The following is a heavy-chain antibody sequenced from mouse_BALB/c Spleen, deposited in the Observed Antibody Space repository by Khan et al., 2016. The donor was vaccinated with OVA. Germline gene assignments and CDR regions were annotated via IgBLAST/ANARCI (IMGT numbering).Heavy chain of an antibody. CDR1: GYTFTDYN. V-gene: IGHV1-18*01. J-gene: IGHJ3*01. D-gene: IGHD1-1*01. CDR2: INPNNGAT. Sequence: VQLQQSGPELGKPGASVKIPCKASGYTFTDYNVDWVKQSHGKSLEWIGDINPNNGATIYNQKFKGKATLTADKSSNTAYMELRSLASEDTAVYYCARLGYGSFGYWGQGTLVTVSA. CDR3: ARLGYGSFGY.